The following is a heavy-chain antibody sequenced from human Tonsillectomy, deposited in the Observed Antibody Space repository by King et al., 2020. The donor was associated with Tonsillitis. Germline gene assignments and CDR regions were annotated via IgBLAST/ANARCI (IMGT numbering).Heavy chain of an antibody. CDR2: IVVASGNT. Sequence: QQQLVQSGPEVKKPETSVKVSCKASGFTFSTSAVQWVRQARGQRLEWMGWIVVASGNTDYAQKFHERVTITRDMSTSTAYMTLSSLRSEDTAVYYCAAGARYSYGYPRYWGQGTLVTVSS. CDR1: GFTFSTSA. J-gene: IGHJ4*02. CDR3: AAGARYSYGYPRY. D-gene: IGHD5-18*01. V-gene: IGHV1-58*01.